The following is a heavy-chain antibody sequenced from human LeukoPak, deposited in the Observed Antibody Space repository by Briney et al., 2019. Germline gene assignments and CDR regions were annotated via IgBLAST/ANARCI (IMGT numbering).Heavy chain of an antibody. Sequence: SETLSLTCGVFGVSINDYYWSWIRQSPGKGVEWISEISHTEGTRYNPSLESRVTMSVGTSENQLPLKLIFVTAADTAVYYCARIRCGHSGSVCYNHWGLGTLVTVSS. CDR1: GVSINDYY. V-gene: IGHV4-34*01. D-gene: IGHD3-9*01. CDR2: ISHTEGT. CDR3: ARIRCGHSGSVCYNH. J-gene: IGHJ4*02.